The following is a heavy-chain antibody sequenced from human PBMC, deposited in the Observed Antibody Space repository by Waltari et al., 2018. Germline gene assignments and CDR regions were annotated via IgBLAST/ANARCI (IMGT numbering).Heavy chain of an antibody. CDR2: TYYRYKWYS. J-gene: IGHJ4*02. V-gene: IGHV6-1*01. Sequence: QVQLQQSGPGLVKPSQTLSLTCAISGDSVSSNSAAWDWIRQSPSRGLEWLGMTYYRYKWYSQYAESGKGRMTINADTAKNEFFLQLTSVSHEDTGLYFCARTTITVFGVVVGALDNWGPGTLVTVSS. CDR1: GDSVSSNSAA. D-gene: IGHD3-3*01. CDR3: ARTTITVFGVVVGALDN.